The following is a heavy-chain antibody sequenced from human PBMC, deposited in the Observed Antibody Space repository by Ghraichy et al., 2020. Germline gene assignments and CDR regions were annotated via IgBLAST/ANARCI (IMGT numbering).Heavy chain of an antibody. CDR2: ISSDERTT. D-gene: IGHD3-22*01. CDR3: VRSNGYLDY. Sequence: GESLNISCAASGFTFGSSWMHWVRQAPGKGLVWVSHISSDERTTNYADSVKGRFTIPRDNAKNTLYLQMNSLRAEDTALYYCVRSNGYLDYWGQGTLVTVSS. J-gene: IGHJ4*02. V-gene: IGHV3-74*01. CDR1: GFTFGSSW.